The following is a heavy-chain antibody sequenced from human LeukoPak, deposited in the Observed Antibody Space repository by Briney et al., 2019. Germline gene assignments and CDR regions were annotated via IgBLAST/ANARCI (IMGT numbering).Heavy chain of an antibody. CDR1: GFTFSSYN. J-gene: IGHJ2*01. D-gene: IGHD3-10*01. Sequence: GGSLRLSCAASGFTFSSYNMNWVRQAPGKGLEWVSSISSTSSYIYYPDSVKGRFTISRDNAKNSLYLQMNSLRAEDTAVYYCARAPYGSGTYWYLDLWGRGTLVTVSS. CDR3: ARAPYGSGTYWYLDL. CDR2: ISSTSSYI. V-gene: IGHV3-21*01.